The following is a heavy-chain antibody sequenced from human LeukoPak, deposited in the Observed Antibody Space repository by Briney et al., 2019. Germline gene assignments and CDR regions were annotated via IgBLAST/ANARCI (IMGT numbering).Heavy chain of an antibody. CDR3: ASIPRGYSGYDFYYFDY. J-gene: IGHJ4*02. Sequence: GGSLRLSCAASGLTFSSYAMSWVRHAPGKGLEWVSSISGSGGSTYYADSVKGRFTISRDNSKNTLYLQMNSLRAEDTAVYYCASIPRGYSGYDFYYFDYWGQGTLVTVSS. V-gene: IGHV3-23*01. CDR2: ISGSGGST. D-gene: IGHD5-12*01. CDR1: GLTFSSYA.